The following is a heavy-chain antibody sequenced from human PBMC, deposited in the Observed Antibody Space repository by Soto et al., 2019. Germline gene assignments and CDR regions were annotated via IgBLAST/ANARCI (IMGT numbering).Heavy chain of an antibody. V-gene: IGHV4-61*01. CDR2: IYHSGST. D-gene: IGHD3-10*01. CDR3: ARGRGWFGGESDY. CDR1: GGSVNSGSYY. Sequence: ETLSLTCTVSGGSVNSGSYYWTWIRQPPGKGLEWIGYIYHSGSTNYNPSLKSRVTISLDTSKNQFSLKLNSVTAADTAVYYCARGRGWFGGESDYWGQGTLVTVSS. J-gene: IGHJ4*02.